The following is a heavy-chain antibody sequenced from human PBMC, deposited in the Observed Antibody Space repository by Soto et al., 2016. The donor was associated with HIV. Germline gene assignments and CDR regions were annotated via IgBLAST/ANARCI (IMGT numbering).Heavy chain of an antibody. V-gene: IGHV3-48*04. J-gene: IGHJ4*02. D-gene: IGHD2-8*01. CDR3: ARGYGVFDY. Sequence: VQLVESGGGLVQPGGSLRLSCAASGFTFSSHSINWVRRAPGKGLEWLSYISSSGSAIHYADSVKGRFTISRDNAKNSLYLQMNSLRAEDTAVYYCARGYGVFDYWGQGTLVTVSS. CDR2: ISSSGSAI. CDR1: GFTFSSHS.